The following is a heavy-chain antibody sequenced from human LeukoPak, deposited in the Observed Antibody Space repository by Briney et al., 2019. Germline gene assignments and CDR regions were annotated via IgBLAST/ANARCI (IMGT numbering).Heavy chain of an antibody. CDR3: AKGGSSGYYFPFDY. CDR1: GFTFSSYA. CDR2: ISGSGGST. J-gene: IGHJ4*02. Sequence: GGSLRLSCAASGFTFSSYAMSWVRQAPGKGLEWVSAISGSGGSTYYADSVKGRFTISRDNSKNTLYPQMNSLRAEDTAVYYCAKGGSSGYYFPFDYWGQGTLVTVSS. D-gene: IGHD3-22*01. V-gene: IGHV3-23*01.